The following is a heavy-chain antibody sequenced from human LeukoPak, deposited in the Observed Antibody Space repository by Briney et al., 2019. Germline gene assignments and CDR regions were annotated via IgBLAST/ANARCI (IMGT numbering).Heavy chain of an antibody. J-gene: IGHJ4*02. CDR3: ARDPEGGYREDY. CDR1: GFSFSTYA. V-gene: IGHV3-23*01. Sequence: GGSLRLSCAASGFSFSTYAMIWVRQAPGKGLQWVSGISASGGATYYADSVKGRFTISRDNSKNTLYVQMDSLTVEDTAVYYCARDPEGGYREDYRGQGTLVTVSS. CDR2: ISASGGAT. D-gene: IGHD1-14*01.